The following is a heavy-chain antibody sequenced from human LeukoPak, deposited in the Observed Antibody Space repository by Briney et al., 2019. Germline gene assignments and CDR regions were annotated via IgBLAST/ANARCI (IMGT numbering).Heavy chain of an antibody. D-gene: IGHD2-21*01. V-gene: IGHV3-15*07. J-gene: IGHJ4*02. CDR3: ITPLPYSAQ. CDR1: GFTFSNAY. CDR2: IKPKTDGETT. Sequence: GGSLRLSCAASGFTFSNAYMNWVRQAPGKGLEWVGRIKPKTDGETTEHAAPVKDRFSISRDDSKSMMYLQMNSLKTEDTAIYYCITPLPYSAQGGQGTLVTVSS.